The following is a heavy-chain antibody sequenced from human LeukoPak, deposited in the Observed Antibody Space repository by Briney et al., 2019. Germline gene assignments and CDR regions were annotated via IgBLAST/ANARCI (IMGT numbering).Heavy chain of an antibody. V-gene: IGHV3-23*01. D-gene: IGHD2-8*01. Sequence: GGSLRLSCAASGFTFSSYAMSWVRQAPGKGLEWVSAISDSGGSTYDADSVKGRFTIYRDNSKTTLYLQMNSLRAEDTAVYYCAKDTSIGRYCTNGVCSPFDYWGQGTLVTVSS. CDR2: ISDSGGST. CDR1: GFTFSSYA. CDR3: AKDTSIGRYCTNGVCSPFDY. J-gene: IGHJ4*02.